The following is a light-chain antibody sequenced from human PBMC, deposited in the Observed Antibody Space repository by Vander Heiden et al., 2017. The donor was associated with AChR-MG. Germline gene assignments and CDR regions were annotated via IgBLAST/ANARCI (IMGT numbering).Light chain of an antibody. CDR2: TAS. CDR3: RHYNNYLWT. J-gene: IGKJ1*01. Sequence: DIQMTQSPSSLSASVGDRVTITCRASQGIRNDLGWFQQKPGKAPKRLIYTASSLQSGVPPRFSGSGSGTEFTLTISSLQPEDFATYYCRHYNNYLWTFGPGTKVEIK. V-gene: IGKV1-17*01. CDR1: QGIRND.